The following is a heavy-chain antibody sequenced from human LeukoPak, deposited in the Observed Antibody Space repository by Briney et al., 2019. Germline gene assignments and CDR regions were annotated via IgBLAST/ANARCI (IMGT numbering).Heavy chain of an antibody. V-gene: IGHV3-48*03. J-gene: IGHJ4*02. Sequence: GGSLRLSCAASGFTFSSYEMNWVRQAPGKGLEWVSYISSSGSTIYYADSVKGRFTISRDNAKNSLYLQMNSLRAEDTAVYYCARDGYNQPPYYFDYWGQGTLVTVSS. CDR2: ISSSGSTI. CDR3: ARDGYNQPPYYFDY. CDR1: GFTFSSYE. D-gene: IGHD5-24*01.